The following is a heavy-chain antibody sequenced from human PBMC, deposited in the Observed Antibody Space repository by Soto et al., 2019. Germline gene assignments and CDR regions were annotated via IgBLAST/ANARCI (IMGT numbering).Heavy chain of an antibody. CDR2: ISGGGSST. J-gene: IGHJ4*02. V-gene: IGHV3-23*01. CDR1: GFTFGNYG. Sequence: GGSLRLSCATSGFTFGNYGMNWVRQAPGKGLEWVSAISGGGSSTFYADSVKGRFTISRDDSKNTLYLQMNSLRAEDTAVYYCAKDRTPTGSYDFWSGYPLDYWGQGTLVTVSS. CDR3: AKDRTPTGSYDFWSGYPLDY. D-gene: IGHD3-3*01.